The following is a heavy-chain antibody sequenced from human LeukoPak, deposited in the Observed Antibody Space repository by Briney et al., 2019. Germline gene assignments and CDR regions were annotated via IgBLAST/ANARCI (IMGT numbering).Heavy chain of an antibody. CDR2: VSWNSGTI. V-gene: IGHV3-9*01. CDR3: AKDVTGTGAFDI. D-gene: IGHD1-7*01. Sequence: GGSLRLSCAASGFTFDDYAMHWVRQAPGKGLEWVSGVSWNSGTIGYADSVKGRFTISRDNAKNSLYLQMHSLRAEDTAFYFCAKDVTGTGAFDIWGQGTMVTVSS. CDR1: GFTFDDYA. J-gene: IGHJ3*02.